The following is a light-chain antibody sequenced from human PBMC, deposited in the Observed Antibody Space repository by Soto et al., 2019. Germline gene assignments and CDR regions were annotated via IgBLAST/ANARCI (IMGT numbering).Light chain of an antibody. CDR1: SSNIGRNY. CDR3: ASWYYSLGGVI. J-gene: IGLJ2*01. CDR2: SNN. Sequence: QSVLTKPPSASGTPGQRVTISCTGSSSNIGRNYVYWYQQLPGTAPKLLILSNNQRPSGVPDRFSGSNSASSASLAISGLRSEYEEDYYCASWYYSLGGVIFGGGTKLTVL. V-gene: IGLV1-47*01.